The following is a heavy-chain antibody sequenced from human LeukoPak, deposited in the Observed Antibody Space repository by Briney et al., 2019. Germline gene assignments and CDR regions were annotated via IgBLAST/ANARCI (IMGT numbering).Heavy chain of an antibody. V-gene: IGHV3-30-3*01. Sequence: GGSLRLSCAASGFTFSSYAMHWVRQAPGKGLEWVAVISYDGSNKYYADSVKGRFTISRDNSKNTLYLQMNSLRAEDTAVYYCARDTLTARGYSYGFLSYWGQGTLVTVSS. CDR3: ARDTLTARGYSYGFLSY. D-gene: IGHD5-18*01. CDR2: ISYDGSNK. J-gene: IGHJ4*02. CDR1: GFTFSSYA.